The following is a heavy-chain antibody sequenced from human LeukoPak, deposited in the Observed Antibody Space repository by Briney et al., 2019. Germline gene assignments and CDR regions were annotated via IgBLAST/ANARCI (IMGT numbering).Heavy chain of an antibody. CDR2: IKEDGSDK. CDR3: ARDQLRLFDY. Sequence: SGGTLRLSCAASGFTFSNYWMTWVRQAPGKGLEWVANIKEDGSDKYYVDSVKGRFTISRDNAKHSLLLQMNSLRAEDTAVYFCARDQLRLFDYWGQGTLVAVP. D-gene: IGHD2-21*02. CDR1: GFTFSNYW. V-gene: IGHV3-7*04. J-gene: IGHJ4*02.